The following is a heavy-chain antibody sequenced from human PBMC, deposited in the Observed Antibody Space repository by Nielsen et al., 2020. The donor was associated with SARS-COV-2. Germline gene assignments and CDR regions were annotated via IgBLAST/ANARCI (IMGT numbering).Heavy chain of an antibody. D-gene: IGHD5-24*01. J-gene: IGHJ6*03. CDR2: IYHSGST. V-gene: IGHV4-4*02. CDR3: ARGGWLHLERYYYYYYYMDV. Sequence: VRQAPGKGLEWIGEIYHSGSTNSNPSLKSRVTISVDKSKNQFSLKLNSVTAADTAVYYCARGGWLHLERYYYYYYYMDVWGKGTTVTVSS.